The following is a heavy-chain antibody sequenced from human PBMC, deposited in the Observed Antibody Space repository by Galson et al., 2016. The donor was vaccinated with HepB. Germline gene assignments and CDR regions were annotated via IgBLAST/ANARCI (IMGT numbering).Heavy chain of an antibody. D-gene: IGHD2/OR15-2a*01. V-gene: IGHV3-30-3*01. Sequence: SLRLSCAASGFTFSTYIMHWVRQAPGKGLAWVALIAYDGSTKYYADSVKGRFTISRDNAKNSLYLQMDSLRDDDTAVYYCARKSPFGPFDYWGHGTLVSVSS. J-gene: IGHJ4*01. CDR2: IAYDGSTK. CDR1: GFTFSTYI. CDR3: ARKSPFGPFDY.